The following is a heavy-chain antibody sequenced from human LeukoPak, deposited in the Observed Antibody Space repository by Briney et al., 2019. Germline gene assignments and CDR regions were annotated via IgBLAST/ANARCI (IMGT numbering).Heavy chain of an antibody. CDR2: INAGNGNT. V-gene: IGHV1-3*01. D-gene: IGHD3-10*01. Sequence: GASVKVSCKTSGYTFTDYAVQWVRQAPGQRLEWMGWINAGNGNTKYSQKFQGRVTITRDTSASTAYMELSSLRSEDTAVYYCARDGVMVRGGGLGYWGQGTLVTLSS. J-gene: IGHJ4*02. CDR3: ARDGVMVRGGGLGY. CDR1: GYTFTDYA.